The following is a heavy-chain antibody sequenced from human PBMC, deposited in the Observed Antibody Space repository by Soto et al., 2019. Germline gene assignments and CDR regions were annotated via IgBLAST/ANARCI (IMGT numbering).Heavy chain of an antibody. CDR3: TTGPNLRPLAAFDI. Sequence: GSLRLSCAAPGFTFTKACITRVHQGPRKGLEWVGRIKSKSDGGTIDYAAPVKGRFTISRDDSKNTLYLQMNSLKTEDTAVYYCTTGPNLRPLAAFDIWGQGTVVTVSS. CDR1: GFTFTKAC. J-gene: IGHJ3*02. V-gene: IGHV3-15*01. CDR2: IKSKSDGGTI.